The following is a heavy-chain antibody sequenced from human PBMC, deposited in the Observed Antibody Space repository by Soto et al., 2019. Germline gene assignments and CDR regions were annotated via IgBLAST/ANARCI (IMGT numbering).Heavy chain of an antibody. Sequence: GASVKASCKASEYTFTSYAMHSVRQAPGQRLEWLGWINAGNGNTKYSQKFQGRVTMTRDTSTSTVYMELSSLRSEDTAVYYCARGYSGYDFLDYWGQGTLVTVSS. D-gene: IGHD5-12*01. J-gene: IGHJ4*02. V-gene: IGHV1-3*01. CDR3: ARGYSGYDFLDY. CDR2: INAGNGNT. CDR1: EYTFTSYA.